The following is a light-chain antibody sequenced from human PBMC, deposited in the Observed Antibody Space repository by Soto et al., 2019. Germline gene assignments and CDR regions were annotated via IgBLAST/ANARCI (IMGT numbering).Light chain of an antibody. CDR3: QTWGIGMGV. V-gene: IGLV4-69*01. Sequence: QLVLTQSPSASASLGASVNLTCTLSSGHSSYAIAWHQQQPEKGPRYLMKINSDGTHSKGDGIPDRFSGSTSGAERYLSISSLQSEDEADYYYQTWGIGMGVFGGGTKLPVL. J-gene: IGLJ2*01. CDR1: SGHSSYA. CDR2: INSDGTH.